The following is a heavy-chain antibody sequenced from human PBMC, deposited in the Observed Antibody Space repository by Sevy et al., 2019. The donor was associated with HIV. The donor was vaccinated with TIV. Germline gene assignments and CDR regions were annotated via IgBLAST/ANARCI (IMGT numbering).Heavy chain of an antibody. J-gene: IGHJ3*02. V-gene: IGHV3-23*01. CDR1: GFTFSNYA. CDR3: ARDLPPYYYDSSGYYSYAFDI. D-gene: IGHD3-22*01. CDR2: VGSGGST. Sequence: GGSLRLSCAASGFTFSNYAMSWVRQAPGKGLEWVSGVGSGGSTYYADSLKGRFTISRDNSKNTLYLQMNSLRAEDTAVYYCARDLPPYYYDSSGYYSYAFDIWGQWTMVTVSS.